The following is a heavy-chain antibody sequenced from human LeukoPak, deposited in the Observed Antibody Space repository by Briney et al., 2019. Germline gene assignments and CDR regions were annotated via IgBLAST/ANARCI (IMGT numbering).Heavy chain of an antibody. CDR1: GGTFSSYA. CDR3: ARDPSHGDYAYFDY. D-gene: IGHD4-17*01. CDR2: IIPIFGTA. Sequence: GASVKVSCKASGGTFSSYAISWVRQAPGQGLEWMGGIIPIFGTANYAQKFQGRVTITADESTSTAYMELSSLRSEDTAVYYCARDPSHGDYAYFDYWGQGTLVTVSS. J-gene: IGHJ4*02. V-gene: IGHV1-69*13.